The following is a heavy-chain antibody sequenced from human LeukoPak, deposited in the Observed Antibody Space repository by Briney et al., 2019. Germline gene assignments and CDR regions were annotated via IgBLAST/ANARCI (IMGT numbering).Heavy chain of an antibody. D-gene: IGHD5-18*01. Sequence: GASVKVSCKASGYTFTGYYMHWVRQAPGQGLEWMGWISTDNGNTDYAQNLQGRVTMTTDTSTSTAYMEVRSLRSDDTAVYYCARAYSYGYGPLDYWGQGTLVTVSS. CDR3: ARAYSYGYGPLDY. CDR1: GYTFTGYY. V-gene: IGHV1-18*04. J-gene: IGHJ4*02. CDR2: ISTDNGNT.